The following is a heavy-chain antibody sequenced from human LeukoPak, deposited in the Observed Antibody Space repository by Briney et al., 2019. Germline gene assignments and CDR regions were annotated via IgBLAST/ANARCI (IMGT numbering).Heavy chain of an antibody. Sequence: GGSLRLSCAASGFTFSSYAMYWVRQAPGKGLEWVAVISFDGTNKYYADSVKGRFTISRDNSENTSYLQMNSLRGDDTALYYCARGRDGTSWSYIDYWGQGTLVTVSS. J-gene: IGHJ4*02. CDR1: GFTFSSYA. CDR3: ARGRDGTSWSYIDY. D-gene: IGHD6-13*01. V-gene: IGHV3-30-3*01. CDR2: ISFDGTNK.